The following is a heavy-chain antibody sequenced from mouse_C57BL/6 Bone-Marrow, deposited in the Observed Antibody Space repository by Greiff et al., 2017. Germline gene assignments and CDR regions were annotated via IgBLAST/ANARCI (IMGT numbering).Heavy chain of an antibody. D-gene: IGHD1-1*01. CDR2: IYPGGGYT. Sequence: VKLMESGAELVRPGTSVKMSCKASGYTFTNYWIGWAKQRPGHGLEWIGDIYPGGGYTNYNEKFKGKATLTADKSSSTAYMQFSSLTSEDSAIYYCARSGNWYFDVWGTGTTVTVSS. CDR1: GYTFTNYW. CDR3: ARSGNWYFDV. J-gene: IGHJ1*03. V-gene: IGHV1-63*01.